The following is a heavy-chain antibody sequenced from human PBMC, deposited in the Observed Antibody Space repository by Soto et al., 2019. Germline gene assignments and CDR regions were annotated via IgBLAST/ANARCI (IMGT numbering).Heavy chain of an antibody. V-gene: IGHV3-21*01. Sequence: EVQLVESGGGHVKPGGSLKLSCAASGLIFVSFSMTWVRQAPGKGLEWVATISPSGSYIYYAESMKGRFTISRDNAKNCVYLEMTSLRDGDTAVFYCAAHPGYSSGWYAHWGPGNVVTVSS. CDR3: AAHPGYSSGWYAH. CDR2: ISPSGSYI. D-gene: IGHD6-19*01. J-gene: IGHJ5*02. CDR1: GLIFVSFS.